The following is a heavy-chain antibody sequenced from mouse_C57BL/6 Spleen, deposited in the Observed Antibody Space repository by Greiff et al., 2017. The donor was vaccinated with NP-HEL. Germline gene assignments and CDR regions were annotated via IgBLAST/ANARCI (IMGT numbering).Heavy chain of an antibody. J-gene: IGHJ2*01. CDR1: GYTFTSYW. CDR2: IDPSDSET. D-gene: IGHD1-1*01. V-gene: IGHV1-52*01. Sequence: VQLQQPGAELVRPGSSVKLSCKASGYTFTSYWMHWVKQRPIQGLEWIGNIDPSDSETHYNQKFKDKATLTVDKSSSTAYMQLSSLTSEDSAVYYCARGPVVAPDDWGQGTTLTVSS. CDR3: ARGPVVAPDD.